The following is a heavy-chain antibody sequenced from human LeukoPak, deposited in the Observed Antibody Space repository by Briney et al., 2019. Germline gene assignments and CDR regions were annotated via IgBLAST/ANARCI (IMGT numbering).Heavy chain of an antibody. Sequence: SETLSLTCTVSGGSISSSSYYWGWIRQPSGKGLEWIGSIYYSGSTYYNPSLKSRVTISVDTSKNQFSLKLSSVTAADTAVYYCARQTYDSTYRDYWGQGTLVTVSS. J-gene: IGHJ4*02. CDR2: IYYSGST. D-gene: IGHD3-22*01. CDR3: ARQTYDSTYRDY. CDR1: GGSISSSSYY. V-gene: IGHV4-39*01.